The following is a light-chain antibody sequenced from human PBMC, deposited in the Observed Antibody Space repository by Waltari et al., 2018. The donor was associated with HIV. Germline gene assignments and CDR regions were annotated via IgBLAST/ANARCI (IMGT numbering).Light chain of an antibody. Sequence: SHELTQPPSVSVSPGQTARITCSGDALPAQHAHLLQQKPGQAPGLVIYPDTERPSGIPERLSGSSLGTMVTLTITGVQAEDEADYYCQSTDRSGTYWVFGGGTKLTVL. J-gene: IGLJ3*02. CDR1: ALPAQH. CDR3: QSTDRSGTYWV. CDR2: PDT. V-gene: IGLV3-25*03.